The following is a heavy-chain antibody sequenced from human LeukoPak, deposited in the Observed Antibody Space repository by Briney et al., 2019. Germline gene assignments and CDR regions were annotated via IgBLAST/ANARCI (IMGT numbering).Heavy chain of an antibody. J-gene: IGHJ5*02. CDR2: IYYSGST. Sequence: PSQTLSLTCTVAGGSISSGDYYWSWIRQPPGKGLEWIGYIYYSGSTYYNPSLKSRVTISVDTSKNQFSLKLSSVTAADSAVYYCARGIVLMVYVLAPRSGFDPWVQGTLVTVSS. CDR3: ARGIVLMVYVLAPRSGFDP. CDR1: GGSISSGDYY. V-gene: IGHV4-30-4*08. D-gene: IGHD2-8*01.